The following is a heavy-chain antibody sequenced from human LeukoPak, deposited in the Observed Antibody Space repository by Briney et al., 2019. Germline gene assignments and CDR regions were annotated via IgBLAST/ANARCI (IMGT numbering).Heavy chain of an antibody. CDR3: ARVYCSGASCYSGFDY. CDR2: IYYSGGT. V-gene: IGHV4-31*03. D-gene: IGHD2-15*01. J-gene: IGHJ4*02. CDR1: GGSISSGGYY. Sequence: SQTLSLTCTVSGGSISSGGYYWSWLRQRPGKGLEWIGYIYYSGGTYYNPSLKSRVSLSVDTSENQFSLKLISVTAADTAVYYCARVYCSGASCYSGFDYWGQGTLVTVSS.